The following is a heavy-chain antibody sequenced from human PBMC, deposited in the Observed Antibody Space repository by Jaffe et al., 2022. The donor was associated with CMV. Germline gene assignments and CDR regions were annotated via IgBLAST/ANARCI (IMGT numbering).Heavy chain of an antibody. J-gene: IGHJ5*02. Sequence: QVQLVESGGGVVQPGRSLRLSCAASGFIFSDYAMHWVRQAPGKGLEWVAVIRYDGKKESYGDSVKGRFTISRDNSNNTLYLQMNSLRAEDTAVYYCARAHSSNIGNIGINWFDPWGQGTLVTVSS. CDR3: ARAHSSNIGNIGINWFDP. CDR1: GFIFSDYA. V-gene: IGHV3-33*08. CDR2: IRYDGKKE. D-gene: IGHD2-2*01.